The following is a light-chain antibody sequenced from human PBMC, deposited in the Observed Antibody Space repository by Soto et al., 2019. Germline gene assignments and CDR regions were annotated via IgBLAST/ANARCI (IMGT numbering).Light chain of an antibody. J-gene: IGKJ1*01. CDR2: KAS. CDR3: QQHSTSSRT. Sequence: DIQMTQSPSTLSASVGDRVTITCRARQSISTWLAWYQQKPGKAPKLLIYKASSLESGVPSRFSGSGSGTEFTLTISSLQPDDFATYYCQQHSTSSRTFGQGTKVEIK. V-gene: IGKV1-5*03. CDR1: QSISTW.